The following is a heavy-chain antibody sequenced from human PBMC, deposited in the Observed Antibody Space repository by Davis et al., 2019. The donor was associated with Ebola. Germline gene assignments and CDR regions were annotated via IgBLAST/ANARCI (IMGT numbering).Heavy chain of an antibody. CDR2: TYYRSKWYN. Sequence: HSQTLSLTCAISGDSVSSNTAAWNWIRQSPSRGLEWLGRTYYRSKWYNDYAVSVKSRIIFNPDTSKNQISLQLNSVIPEDSAVYYCARDHLGAGPPLDYWGQGTLVTVSS. CDR3: ARDHLGAGPPLDY. D-gene: IGHD1-26*01. CDR1: GDSVSSNTAA. J-gene: IGHJ4*02. V-gene: IGHV6-1*01.